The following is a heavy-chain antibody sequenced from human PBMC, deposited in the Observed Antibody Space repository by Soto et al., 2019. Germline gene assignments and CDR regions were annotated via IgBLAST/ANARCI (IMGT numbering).Heavy chain of an antibody. CDR3: AKGSFGFDY. D-gene: IGHD3-10*01. V-gene: IGHV3-23*01. CDR2: ISKSGDST. J-gene: IGHJ4*02. Sequence: EVQLLESGGGLVQPGGSLRLSCAASGVTFTSYAMTWVRQVPGEGLQWVSSISKSGDSTYYADSVKGRFTTSRDNSKNTLYMQRNSRRAEDTAIYYSAKGSFGFDYWGQGPLVTVSS. CDR1: GVTFTSYA.